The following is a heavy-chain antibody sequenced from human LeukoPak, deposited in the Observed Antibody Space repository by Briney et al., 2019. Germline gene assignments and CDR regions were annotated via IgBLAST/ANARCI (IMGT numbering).Heavy chain of an antibody. V-gene: IGHV3-49*03. CDR3: TREDIVVVPAASSAFDI. CDR2: IRSKAYGGTT. J-gene: IGHJ3*02. CDR1: GFTFGDYA. D-gene: IGHD2-2*01. Sequence: GSLRLSCTASGFTFGDYATSWFRQAPGKGLEWVGLIRSKAYGGTTEYAASVKGRFTISRDDSKSIAYLKMNSLKTEDTAVYYCTREDIVVVPAASSAFDIWGQGTMVTVSS.